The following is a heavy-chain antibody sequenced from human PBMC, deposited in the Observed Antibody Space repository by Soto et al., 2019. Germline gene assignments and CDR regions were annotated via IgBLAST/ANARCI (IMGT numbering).Heavy chain of an antibody. D-gene: IGHD3-22*01. CDR1: GFTFSSYA. J-gene: IGHJ4*02. V-gene: IGHV3-23*01. CDR3: AKARSLRSKGYDSSGYLTAGYFDY. Sequence: GGSLRLSCAASGFTFSSYAMSWVRQAPGKGLEWVSAISGSGGSTYYADSVKGRFTISRDNSKNTLYLQMNSLRAEDTAVYYCAKARSLRSKGYDSSGYLTAGYFDYWDQGTLVTVSS. CDR2: ISGSGGST.